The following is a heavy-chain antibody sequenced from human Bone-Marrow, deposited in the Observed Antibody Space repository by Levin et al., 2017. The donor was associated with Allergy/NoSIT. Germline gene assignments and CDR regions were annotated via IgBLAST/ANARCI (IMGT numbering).Heavy chain of an antibody. Sequence: ASVKVSCKASRHTFTAYYIHWVRQAPGQVFEWMGWINPSSGATYFPQNFQGRVAMTRDTSITTAYMELTRLTSDDTAIYYCVRDVAPSGQWYFELWGRGTLVTVSS. D-gene: IGHD1-1*01. V-gene: IGHV1-2*02. CDR3: VRDVAPSGQWYFEL. J-gene: IGHJ2*01. CDR1: RHTFTAYY. CDR2: INPSSGAT.